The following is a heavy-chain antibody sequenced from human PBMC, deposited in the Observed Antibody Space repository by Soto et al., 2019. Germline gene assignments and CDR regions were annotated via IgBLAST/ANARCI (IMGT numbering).Heavy chain of an antibody. CDR2: IWYDGSNK. D-gene: IGHD3-10*01. Sequence: QVQLVESGGGVVQPGRSLRLSCAASGFTFSSYGMHWVRQAPGKGLEWVAVIWYDGSNKYYADSVKGRFTISRDNSKNTLYLQMNSLRAEDTAVYYCARDRLLWFGELLYYYYYYGMDVW. V-gene: IGHV3-33*01. CDR1: GFTFSSYG. CDR3: ARDRLLWFGELLYYYYYYGMDV. J-gene: IGHJ6*01.